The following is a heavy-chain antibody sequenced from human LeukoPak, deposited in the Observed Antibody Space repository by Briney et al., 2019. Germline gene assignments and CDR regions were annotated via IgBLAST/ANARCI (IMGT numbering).Heavy chain of an antibody. CDR2: IYTSGST. Sequence: SESLSLTCTVSGGSISSSSYYWGWIRQPPGKGLEWIGRIYTSGSTNYNPSLKSRVTMSVDTSKNQFSLKLSSVTAADTAVYYCARENYYYYYYMDVWGKGTTVTISS. CDR1: GGSISSSSYY. V-gene: IGHV4-39*07. J-gene: IGHJ6*03. CDR3: ARENYYYYYYMDV.